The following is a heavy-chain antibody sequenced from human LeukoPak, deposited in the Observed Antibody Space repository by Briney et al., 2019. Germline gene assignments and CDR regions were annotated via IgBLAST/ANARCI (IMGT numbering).Heavy chain of an antibody. V-gene: IGHV3-23*01. Sequence: GGSLRLSCAASGFTFNNYAMSWVRQAPGKGLEWVSSISGSGDYTFYADSVKGRFTISRDNSKDTLYLQMNSLRVEDTAIYYCAKDRPNYYGTNGHYYTRNGDYWGQGTLVTVS. CDR1: GFTFNNYA. J-gene: IGHJ4*02. CDR3: AKDRPNYYGTNGHYYTRNGDY. CDR2: ISGSGDYT. D-gene: IGHD3-22*01.